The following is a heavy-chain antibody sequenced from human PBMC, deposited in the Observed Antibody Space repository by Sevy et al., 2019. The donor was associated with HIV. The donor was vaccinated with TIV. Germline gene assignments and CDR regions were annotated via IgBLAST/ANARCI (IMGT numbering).Heavy chain of an antibody. J-gene: IGHJ4*02. V-gene: IGHV3-74*01. CDR2: VDNDGSGT. D-gene: IGHD2-8*01. CDR3: TRAMYGIDY. Sequence: GESLKISCAASGFTFTNYWMHWVRQAPGKGLVWVSRVDNDGSGTNYADSVKGRFTISRDNAKNTVYLQMNSLRAEDTAVYYCTRAMYGIDYWGQGTLVTVSS. CDR1: GFTFTNYW.